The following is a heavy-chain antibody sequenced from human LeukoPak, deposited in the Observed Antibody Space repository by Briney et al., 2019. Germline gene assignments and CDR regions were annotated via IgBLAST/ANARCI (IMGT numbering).Heavy chain of an antibody. D-gene: IGHD6-25*01. CDR2: IYFIGNT. CDR3: ATKKTTPRSGFDY. V-gene: IGHV4-59*01. Sequence: SSETLSLTCAVSGVSISNYYLSWIRQPPGKGLEWIGHIYFIGNTNYNASLKSRVTISLDTSKNHFSLKLTSVTAADTAIYYCATKKTTPRSGFDYWGQGTLATVSS. CDR1: GVSISNYY. J-gene: IGHJ4*02.